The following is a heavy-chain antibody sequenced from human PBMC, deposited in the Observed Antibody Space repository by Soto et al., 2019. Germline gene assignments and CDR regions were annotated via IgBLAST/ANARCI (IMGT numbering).Heavy chain of an antibody. CDR2: MDPKSGYT. V-gene: IGHV1-8*01. J-gene: IGHJ4*02. CDR1: GYTFTSYY. D-gene: IGHD6-19*01. Sequence: ASVKVSCKASGYTFTSYYINWVRQAAGHGLEWMGWMDPKSGYTDYAQKFQGRVTMTRNTSISTAYMELSSLRSEDTAVYYCARGRGWRDNWGQGTLVTVSS. CDR3: ARGRGWRDN.